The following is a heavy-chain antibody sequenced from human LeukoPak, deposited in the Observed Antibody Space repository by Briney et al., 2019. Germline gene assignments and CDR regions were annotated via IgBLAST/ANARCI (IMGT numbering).Heavy chain of an antibody. Sequence: PGGSLRLSCAPSGFTFKVYNMNWVRQAPGRGLEWISYISGSGDTIYSADSVKGRFTISRDNAKKSLYLEMNGLRVEDTAVYFCARAPSWSLDIGGQGTMVTVSS. CDR3: ARAPSWSLDI. V-gene: IGHV3-48*01. CDR1: GFTFKVYN. J-gene: IGHJ3*02. D-gene: IGHD3-9*01. CDR2: ISGSGDTI.